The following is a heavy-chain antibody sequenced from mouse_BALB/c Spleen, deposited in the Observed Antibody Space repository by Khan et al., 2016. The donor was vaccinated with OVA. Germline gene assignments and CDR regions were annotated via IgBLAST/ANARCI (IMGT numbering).Heavy chain of an antibody. J-gene: IGHJ2*01. CDR1: GYTFSNYW. V-gene: IGHV1-7*01. CDR2: INPSSGHT. CDR3: ARDRIDY. Sequence: QVQLKQSGAELAKPGASVKMSCKASGYTFSNYWIHWVKQRPGQGLEWIGYINPSSGHTYYNQTFNDKATLTTDKSSSTAYMQLSSLTSEDSAVYYCARDRIDYWGQGTTRTVSS.